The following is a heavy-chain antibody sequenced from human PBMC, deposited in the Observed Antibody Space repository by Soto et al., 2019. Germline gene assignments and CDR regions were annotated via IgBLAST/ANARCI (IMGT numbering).Heavy chain of an antibody. D-gene: IGHD6-13*01. J-gene: IGHJ6*02. CDR3: ARVGYSSSWYAHADYGMDV. CDR2: ISSSSSTI. CDR1: GFTFSSYS. Sequence: EVQLVESGGGLVQPGGSLRLSCAASGFTFSSYSMNWVRQATGKGLEWVSYISSSSSTIYYADSVKGRFTISRDNAKNSLYLQMNSLRDEDTAVYYCARVGYSSSWYAHADYGMDVWGQGTTVTVSS. V-gene: IGHV3-48*02.